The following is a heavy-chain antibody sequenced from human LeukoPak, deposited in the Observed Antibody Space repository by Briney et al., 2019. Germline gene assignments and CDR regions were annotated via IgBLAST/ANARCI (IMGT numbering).Heavy chain of an antibody. CDR1: GYSFSDYW. Sequence: GESLKISCKGFGYSFSDYWIGWVRQMPGKGLEGVGIIYPGDSDTRYSPSLQGQVTISADKSISTVYLQWSSLKASDTAMYYCARTLQSYGHNYFDPWGQGTLVTVSS. CDR2: IYPGDSDT. CDR3: ARTLQSYGHNYFDP. V-gene: IGHV5-51*01. J-gene: IGHJ5*02. D-gene: IGHD5-18*01.